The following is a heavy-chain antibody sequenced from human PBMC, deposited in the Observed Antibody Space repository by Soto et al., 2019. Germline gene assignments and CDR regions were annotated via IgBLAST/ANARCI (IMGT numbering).Heavy chain of an antibody. D-gene: IGHD1-26*01. CDR1: GFTLSRSA. CDR2: ISYDGGNE. CDR3: AKDRYSGTYPTDFDY. V-gene: IGHV3-30*18. J-gene: IGHJ4*02. Sequence: PGGSLRLSCAASGFTLSRSAMTWVRLAPGKGLEWVALISYDGGNEKYTESVKDRVTSSRDDSRNVAYLQISSLRTEDTAMYYCAKDRYSGTYPTDFDYWGQGSLVTVSS.